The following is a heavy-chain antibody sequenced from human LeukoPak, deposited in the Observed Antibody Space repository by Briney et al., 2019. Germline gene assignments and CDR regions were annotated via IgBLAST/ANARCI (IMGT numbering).Heavy chain of an antibody. CDR3: ARDHSSSRYFDY. J-gene: IGHJ4*02. V-gene: IGHV3-30*02. CDR1: GFTFSSYG. D-gene: IGHD6-13*01. Sequence: PGGSLRLSCAASGFTFSSYGMNWVRQAPGKGLEWVAFIRYDGSKKYSADSVKGRFTISRDNSKNTLYLQMNSLRAEDTAVYYCARDHSSSRYFDYWGQGTLVTVSS. CDR2: IRYDGSKK.